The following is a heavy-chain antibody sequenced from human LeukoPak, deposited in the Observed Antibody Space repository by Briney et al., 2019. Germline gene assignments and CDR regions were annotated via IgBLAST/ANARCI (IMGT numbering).Heavy chain of an antibody. J-gene: IGHJ4*02. CDR2: INPNSGAT. CDR1: GYTFTGYY. V-gene: IGHV1-2*02. CDR3: ARDRGGAYGDYATSY. Sequence: ASVKVSCKASGYTFTGYYMHWVRQAPGQGLEWMGWINPNSGATNYAQKFQGRVTMTRDTSISTAYMELSRLRSDDTAVYYCARDRGGAYGDYATSYWGQGTLVTVSS. D-gene: IGHD4-17*01.